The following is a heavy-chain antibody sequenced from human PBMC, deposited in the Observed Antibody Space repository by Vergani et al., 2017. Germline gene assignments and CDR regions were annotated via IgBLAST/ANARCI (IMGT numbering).Heavy chain of an antibody. CDR3: ASVSEDAFDI. V-gene: IGHV4-59*01. Sequence: QVQLQESGPGLVKPSETLSLTCTVSGGSISSYYWSWIRQPPGKGLEWIGYIYYSGSTNYNPSLKSRVTISVDTSKNQFSLKLSSVTAADTAVYYCASVSEDAFDIWGQGTMVTVSS. CDR2: IYYSGST. D-gene: IGHD5/OR15-5a*01. CDR1: GGSISSYY. J-gene: IGHJ3*02.